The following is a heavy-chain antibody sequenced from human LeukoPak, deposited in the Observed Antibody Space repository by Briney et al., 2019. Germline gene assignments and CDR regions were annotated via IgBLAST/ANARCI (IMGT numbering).Heavy chain of an antibody. V-gene: IGHV1-24*01. CDR1: GYTLTELS. J-gene: IGHJ3*02. CDR2: FDPEDGET. CDR3: ATFLKTSDAFDI. Sequence: GASVKVSCKVSGYTLTELSMHWVRQAPGKGLEWMGGFDPEDGETIYAQKFQGRVTMTEDTSTDTAYMELSSLRSEDTAVYYCATFLKTSDAFDIWGQGTMVTVSS.